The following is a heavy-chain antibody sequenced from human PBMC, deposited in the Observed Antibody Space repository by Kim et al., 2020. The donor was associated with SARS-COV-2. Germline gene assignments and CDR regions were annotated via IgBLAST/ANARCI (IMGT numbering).Heavy chain of an antibody. Sequence: EYAASVKGRFTISRDDSKSIAYLQMNSLKTEDTAVYYCSREDYGMITSDYWGQGTLVTVSS. V-gene: IGHV3-49*02. D-gene: IGHD4-17*01. J-gene: IGHJ4*02. CDR3: SREDYGMITSDY.